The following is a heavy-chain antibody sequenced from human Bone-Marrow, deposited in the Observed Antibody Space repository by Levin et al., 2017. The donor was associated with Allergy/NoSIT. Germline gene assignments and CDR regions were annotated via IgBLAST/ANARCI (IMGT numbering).Heavy chain of an antibody. CDR1: GGTFSSYA. CDR2: IIPIFGTA. V-gene: IGHV1-69*13. Sequence: SVKVSCKASGGTFSSYAISWVRQAPGQGLEWMGGIIPIFGTANYAQKFQGRVTITADESTSTAYMELSSLRSEDTAVYYCARGYDFWRKDGMDVWGQGTTVTVSS. CDR3: ARGYDFWRKDGMDV. J-gene: IGHJ6*02. D-gene: IGHD3-3*01.